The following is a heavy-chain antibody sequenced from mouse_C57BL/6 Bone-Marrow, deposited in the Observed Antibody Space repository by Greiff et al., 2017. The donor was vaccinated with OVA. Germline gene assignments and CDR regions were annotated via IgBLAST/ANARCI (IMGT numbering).Heavy chain of an antibody. D-gene: IGHD2-5*01. CDR2: IDPSDSET. V-gene: IGHV1-52*01. Sequence: QVQLQQPGAELVRPGSSVKLSCKASGYTFTSYWMHWVKQRPIQGLEWIGNIDPSDSETHYNQKFKDKATLTVDKSSSTAYMQLSSLTSEDSAVYYCARSLLYSNCKYYYAMDYWGQGTSVTVSS. J-gene: IGHJ4*01. CDR1: GYTFTSYW. CDR3: ARSLLYSNCKYYYAMDY.